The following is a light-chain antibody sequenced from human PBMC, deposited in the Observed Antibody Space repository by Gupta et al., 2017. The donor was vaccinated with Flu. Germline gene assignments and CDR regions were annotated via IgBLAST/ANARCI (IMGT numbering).Light chain of an antibody. J-gene: IGKJ1*01. CDR1: QKINHY. Sequence: PSPLSASIGDRVTITCRTSQKINHYLAWYQQKPGKAPRLFIYGTSTLKTGVPSRFSGSGYGTEFTLTIDSLQPEDFATYHCQQGDSCPRTFGQGTKVEVK. V-gene: IGKV1-9*01. CDR2: GTS. CDR3: QQGDSCPRT.